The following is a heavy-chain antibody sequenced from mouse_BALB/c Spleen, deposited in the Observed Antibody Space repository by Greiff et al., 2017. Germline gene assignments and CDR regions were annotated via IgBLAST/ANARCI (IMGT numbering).Heavy chain of an antibody. V-gene: IGHV2-5-1*01. J-gene: IGHJ4*01. D-gene: IGHD2-14*01. Sequence: VQLQESGPSLVQPSQSLSITCTVSGFSLTSYGVHWVRQSPGKGLEWLGVIWRGGSTDYNAAFMSRLSITKDNSKSQVFFKMNSLQADDTAIYYCAKPYYRYDDYYAMDYWGQGTSVTVSS. CDR1: GFSLTSYG. CDR2: IWRGGST. CDR3: AKPYYRYDDYYAMDY.